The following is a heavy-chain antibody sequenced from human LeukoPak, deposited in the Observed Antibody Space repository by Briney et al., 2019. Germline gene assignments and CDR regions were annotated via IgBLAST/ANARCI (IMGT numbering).Heavy chain of an antibody. CDR2: FFLKGST. Sequence: NPSETLSLTCTVSGYSITSAYYWGWIRQPPGKGLEWIGSFFLKGSTYYNPSLKSRVTISVDTSKNQFSLTLSSVTAADTAVYYCARDRRTWIQLWFFDYWDQGTLVTVSS. J-gene: IGHJ4*02. CDR1: GYSITSAYY. CDR3: ARDRRTWIQLWFFDY. D-gene: IGHD5-18*01. V-gene: IGHV4-38-2*02.